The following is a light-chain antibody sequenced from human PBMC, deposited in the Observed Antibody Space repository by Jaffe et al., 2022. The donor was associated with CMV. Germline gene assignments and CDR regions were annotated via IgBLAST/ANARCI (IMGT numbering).Light chain of an antibody. Sequence: DIQLTQSPSSLSASVGDRVTFICRASHSVTTYLNWYQQKPGKAPKLLIYGASTLQSGVPSRFSGSGSGTDFTLTISNLQPEDFATYYCQQSYSTPFTFGPGTTVDIK. CDR3: QQSYSTPFT. V-gene: IGKV1-39*01. CDR2: GAS. CDR1: HSVTTY. J-gene: IGKJ3*01.